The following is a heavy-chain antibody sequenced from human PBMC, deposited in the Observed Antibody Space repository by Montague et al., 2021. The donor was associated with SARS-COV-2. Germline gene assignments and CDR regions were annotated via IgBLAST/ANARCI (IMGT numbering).Heavy chain of an antibody. CDR3: ARGVRQLGVRYYYYYIDV. CDR2: YN. V-gene: IGHV6-1*01. D-gene: IGHD6-6*01. Sequence: YNEYALSVKSRLIISPDTSKNQFSLKLSSVTAADTAVYYCARGVRQLGVRYYYYYIDVWDKGTTVTVSS. J-gene: IGHJ6*03.